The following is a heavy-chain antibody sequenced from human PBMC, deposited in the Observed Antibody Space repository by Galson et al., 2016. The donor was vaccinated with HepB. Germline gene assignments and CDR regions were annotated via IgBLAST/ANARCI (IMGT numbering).Heavy chain of an antibody. CDR3: ARVQYSSGFLDL. V-gene: IGHV3-23*01. CDR2: ISGSGRST. D-gene: IGHD3-22*01. Sequence: SLRLSCAGSGFIFSNYSMSWVRQAPGKGLEWVSAISGSGRSTFYGDSLKGHFTISRDNSKNTVYLELDGLKVEDTAIYYCARVQYSSGFLDLWGQGTQVTVS. J-gene: IGHJ5*02. CDR1: GFIFSNYS.